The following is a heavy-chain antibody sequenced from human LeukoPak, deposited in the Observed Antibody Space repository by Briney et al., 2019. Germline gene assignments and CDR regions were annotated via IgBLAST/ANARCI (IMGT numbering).Heavy chain of an antibody. CDR1: GYTFTSYD. CDR3: ARVKSYYGSGSYDY. D-gene: IGHD3-10*01. J-gene: IGHJ4*02. Sequence: ASVKLSCTASGYTFTSYDINWVRQDTGHGLEWLGWMNPNSGNTGYAQKFQGRVTMTRNTSISTAYMELSSLRSEDTAVYYCARVKSYYGSGSYDYWGQGTLVTVSS. CDR2: MNPNSGNT. V-gene: IGHV1-8*01.